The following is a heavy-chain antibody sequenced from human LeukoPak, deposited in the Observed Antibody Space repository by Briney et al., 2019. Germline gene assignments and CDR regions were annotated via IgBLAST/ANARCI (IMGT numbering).Heavy chain of an antibody. D-gene: IGHD3-22*01. CDR3: ARDLVIWRSPAFAFDC. Sequence: GGSLTLSCAASGFTFSNYWMSWVRQPPGKGLEGVANINEDGSDKYYVASVKGRFTISRDNAENSLYLQMNSLRVEDTAVYYCARDLVIWRSPAFAFDCWGQGTLVTVSS. CDR2: INEDGSDK. J-gene: IGHJ4*02. V-gene: IGHV3-7*01. CDR1: GFTFSNYW.